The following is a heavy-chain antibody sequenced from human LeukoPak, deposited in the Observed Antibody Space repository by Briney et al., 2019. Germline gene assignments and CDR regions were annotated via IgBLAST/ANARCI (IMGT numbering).Heavy chain of an antibody. CDR2: INHSGST. J-gene: IGHJ5*02. V-gene: IGHV4-39*07. Sequence: PSETLSLTCTVSGGSISSSSYCWGWIRQPPGKGLEWIGEINHSGSTNYNPSLKSRVTISVDTSKNQFSLKLSSVTAADTAVYYCARGPLGDIVVVPAASWFDPWGQGTLVTVSS. D-gene: IGHD2-2*01. CDR1: GGSISSSSYC. CDR3: ARGPLGDIVVVPAASWFDP.